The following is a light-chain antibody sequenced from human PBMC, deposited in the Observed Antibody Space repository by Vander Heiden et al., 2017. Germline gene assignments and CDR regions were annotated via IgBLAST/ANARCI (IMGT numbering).Light chain of an antibody. Sequence: EIVLTQSPGTLSLSPGERATLSCRASQSIANNYLAWYQHKPGQAPRLLIYHTSTRATGIPDRFSGSWSGTDFTLTISRLEPEDFALYYCQQYGSSPPLTFGGGTKVEIK. CDR3: QQYGSSPPLT. J-gene: IGKJ4*01. CDR2: HTS. V-gene: IGKV3-20*01. CDR1: QSIANNY.